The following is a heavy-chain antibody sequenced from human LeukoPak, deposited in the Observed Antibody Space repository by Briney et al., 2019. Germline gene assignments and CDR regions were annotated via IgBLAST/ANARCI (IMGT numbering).Heavy chain of an antibody. CDR2: INPDGRDT. CDR3: ARFKGYCTNGVCYGLYFDY. CDR1: GFTFNSCW. D-gene: IGHD2-8*01. J-gene: IGHJ4*02. V-gene: IGHV3-7*03. Sequence: GGSLRLSCVVSGFTFNSCWMNWVRQAPGKGLEWVAHINPDGRDTYYVDSVKGRFTISRDNAQNSMYLQMNSLRAEDTAVYYCARFKGYCTNGVCYGLYFDYWGQGTLVTVSS.